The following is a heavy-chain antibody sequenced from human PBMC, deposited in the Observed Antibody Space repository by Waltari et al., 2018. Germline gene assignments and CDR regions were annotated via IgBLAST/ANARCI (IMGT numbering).Heavy chain of an antibody. J-gene: IGHJ4*02. Sequence: QVQLVESGGGVVQPGRSLRLSCAASGFPFSNYVIHWVRQAPGKGLEWVAVIWYDGSHKYYADSVKGRFTISRDNSKNTLYLQLNSLRAEDTAVYYCARDYDSSGLDYWGQGTLVTVSS. CDR2: IWYDGSHK. D-gene: IGHD3-22*01. V-gene: IGHV3-33*01. CDR3: ARDYDSSGLDY. CDR1: GFPFSNYV.